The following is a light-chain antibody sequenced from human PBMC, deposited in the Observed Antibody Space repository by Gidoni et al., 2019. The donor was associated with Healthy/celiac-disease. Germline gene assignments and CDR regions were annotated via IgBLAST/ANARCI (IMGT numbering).Light chain of an antibody. CDR2: KVS. CDR1: QSLVHSDGNTY. Sequence: DVVMTQSPLSLPVTLGQPASISCRSSQSLVHSDGNTYLNWFQQRPGQSPRRLIYKVSNRDSGVPDRFSGSGSGTDCTLKISRVEAEDVGVYYCVQGTHWPRTFGQGTKVEIK. V-gene: IGKV2-30*02. CDR3: VQGTHWPRT. J-gene: IGKJ1*01.